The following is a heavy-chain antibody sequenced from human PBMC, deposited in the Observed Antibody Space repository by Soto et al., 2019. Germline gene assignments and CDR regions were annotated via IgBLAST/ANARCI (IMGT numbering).Heavy chain of an antibody. CDR1: GFSLRTSGMR. J-gene: IGHJ4*02. CDR2: IDWDDEK. D-gene: IGHD3-22*01. Sequence: VSGPTLVNPTQTLTLTCTFSGFSLRTSGMRVRWIRQPPGKALEWLARIDWDDEKFYSTSLKPRLTISKDTSKNQLFLTMTNLDPVDTATYYCARTYYYDTSSSYVFDYWGQGTLVTVSS. V-gene: IGHV2-70*04. CDR3: ARTYYYDTSSSYVFDY.